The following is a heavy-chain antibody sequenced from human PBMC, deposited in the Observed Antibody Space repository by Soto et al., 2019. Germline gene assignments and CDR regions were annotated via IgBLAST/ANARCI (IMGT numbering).Heavy chain of an antibody. CDR1: GFTFSGYG. Sequence: GGSLRLSCAASGFTFSGYGMHWVRQAPGKGLEWVAVISYDGSNHYYADSVKGRFTISRDNSKNTLYLQMNSPRAEDTAVYYCAKEDYYYGMDVWGQGTTVTVSS. V-gene: IGHV3-30*18. CDR3: AKEDYYYGMDV. CDR2: ISYDGSNH. J-gene: IGHJ6*02.